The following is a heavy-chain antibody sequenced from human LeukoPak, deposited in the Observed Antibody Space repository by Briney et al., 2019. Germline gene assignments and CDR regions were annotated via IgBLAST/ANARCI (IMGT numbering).Heavy chain of an antibody. D-gene: IGHD6-19*01. CDR1: GGSISNYY. V-gene: IGHV4-59*01. J-gene: IGHJ5*02. Sequence: SETLSLTCTVSGGSISNYYWSWIRQPPGKGLEWIGYIYYSGNTNHNPSLKSRVTISVDTSKNQFSLKLSSVTAADTAVYYCARGGRAVASNWFGPWGQGTLVTVSS. CDR3: ARGGRAVASNWFGP. CDR2: IYYSGNT.